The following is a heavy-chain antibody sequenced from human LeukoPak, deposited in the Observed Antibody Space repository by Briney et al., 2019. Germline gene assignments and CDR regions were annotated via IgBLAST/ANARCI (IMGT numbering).Heavy chain of an antibody. J-gene: IGHJ4*02. CDR2: IFDGGNT. D-gene: IGHD5-18*01. CDR3: ARDRKGWIQLDY. Sequence: SETLSLTCTVSGGSISSGGYYWSWIRQHPGKGLEWIGYIFDGGNTYYNPSLKSRVTISVDASKNQLSLNLTSVTAADTAVFYCARDRKGWIQLDYWGQGTLVTVSS. V-gene: IGHV4-31*03. CDR1: GGSISSGGYY.